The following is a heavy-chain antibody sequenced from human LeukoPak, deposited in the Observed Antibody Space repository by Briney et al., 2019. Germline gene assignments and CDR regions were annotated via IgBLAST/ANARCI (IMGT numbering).Heavy chain of an antibody. CDR1: GGSFSGYN. CDR3: ARLNCSGGSCYSVDH. Sequence: SETLSLTCAVHGGSFSGYNWSWIRLPPGKGLKWIGEINHSGSTNCNPSLKSRVTISLETSKNQFSLKLSSVTAADTAVYYCARLNCSGGSCYSVDHWGQGTLVTVSS. J-gene: IGHJ5*02. CDR2: INHSGST. V-gene: IGHV4-34*01. D-gene: IGHD2-15*01.